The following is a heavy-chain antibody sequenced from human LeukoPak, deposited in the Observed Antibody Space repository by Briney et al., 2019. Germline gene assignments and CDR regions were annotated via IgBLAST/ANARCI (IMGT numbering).Heavy chain of an antibody. J-gene: IGHJ6*03. V-gene: IGHV1-2*02. CDR3: ARAGMTTYYYYYYMDV. CDR1: GYTFTGYY. CDR2: INPNSGGT. D-gene: IGHD4-11*01. Sequence: GASVKVSCKASGYTFTGYYMHWVRQAPGQGLEWMGWINPNSGGTNYAQKFQGRVTMTRDTSISTAYMELSRLRSDDTAVYYCARAGMTTYYYYYYMDVWGKGPRSPSP.